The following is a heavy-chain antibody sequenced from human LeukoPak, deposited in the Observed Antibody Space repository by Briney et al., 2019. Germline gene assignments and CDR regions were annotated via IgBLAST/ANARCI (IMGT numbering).Heavy chain of an antibody. CDR3: ARDNYGDYRYNWFDP. J-gene: IGHJ5*02. V-gene: IGHV3-33*01. Sequence: GRSLRLSCAASGFTFSSYGMHGVRQAPGKGLEWVAVIWYDGSNKYYADSVKGRFTISRDNSKNTLYLQMNSLRAEDTAVYYCARDNYGDYRYNWFDPWGQGTPVTVSS. D-gene: IGHD4-17*01. CDR1: GFTFSSYG. CDR2: IWYDGSNK.